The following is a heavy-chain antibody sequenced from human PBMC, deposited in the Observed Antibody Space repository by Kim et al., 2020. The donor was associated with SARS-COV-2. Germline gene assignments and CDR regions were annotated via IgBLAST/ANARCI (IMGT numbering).Heavy chain of an antibody. CDR2: IWYDGSNK. CDR3: AREGASVWGSRHFDY. D-gene: IGHD3-16*01. V-gene: IGHV3-33*01. J-gene: IGHJ4*01. CDR1: GFTFSDYG. Sequence: GGSLRLSCAASGFTFSDYGMHWVRQAPGKGLEWVTLIWYDGSNKYYADSVKGRFTISRDNSKNTLYLQMNSLRAEDTAVYYCAREGASVWGSRHFDYWG.